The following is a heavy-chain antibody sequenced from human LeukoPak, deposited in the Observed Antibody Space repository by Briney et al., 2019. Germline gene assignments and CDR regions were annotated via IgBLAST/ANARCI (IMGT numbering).Heavy chain of an antibody. CDR1: GYTLTELS. J-gene: IGHJ4*02. CDR2: SDPEDGET. V-gene: IGHV1-24*01. CDR3: ATGVTMVRGVINDY. D-gene: IGHD3-10*01. Sequence: ASVKVSCKVSGYTLTELSMHWVRQAPGKGLEWMGGSDPEDGETIYAQKFQGRVTMTEDTSTDTAYMELSSLRSGDTAVYYCATGVTMVRGVINDYWGQGTLVTVSS.